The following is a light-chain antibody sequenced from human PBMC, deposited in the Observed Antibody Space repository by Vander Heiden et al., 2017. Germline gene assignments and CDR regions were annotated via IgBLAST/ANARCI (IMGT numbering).Light chain of an antibody. Sequence: SQSVSSRYLAGSQQEPEPGRAPRLLIYGASSRATSIPARLSGSGSGTAFSLTINRLEPEDFAVYYCQQYGSSTITFGQGTRLEIK. CDR1: QSVSSRY. V-gene: IGKV3-20*01. CDR2: GAS. J-gene: IGKJ5*01. CDR3: QQYGSSTIT.